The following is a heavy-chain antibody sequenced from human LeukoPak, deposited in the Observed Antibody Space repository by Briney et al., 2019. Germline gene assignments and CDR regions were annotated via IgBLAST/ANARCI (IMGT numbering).Heavy chain of an antibody. CDR1: GFTFSDYY. CDR3: AKDQGNRDAFDI. V-gene: IGHV3-11*04. J-gene: IGHJ3*02. Sequence: PGGSLRLSCAASGFTFSDYYMIWIRQAPGKGLEWVSFISSSGSTTSYADSVKGRFTISRDNAKNSLYLRMNSLRAEDTAVYYCAKDQGNRDAFDIWGQGTMVTVSS. CDR2: ISSSGSTT.